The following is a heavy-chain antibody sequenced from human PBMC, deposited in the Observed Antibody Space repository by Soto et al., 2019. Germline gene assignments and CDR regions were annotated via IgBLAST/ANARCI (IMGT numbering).Heavy chain of an antibody. V-gene: IGHV4-39*07. D-gene: IGHD3-3*01. J-gene: IGHJ5*02. Sequence: PSETLSLTCTVSGASISSSSYYWGWIRQPPGKGLECIGSIYYSGSTNYNPSLKSRVTISVDTSKNQFSLKLSSVTAADKAVYYCARVVARYEFWRGYAGLNWFDPWGQGTLVTVSS. CDR1: GASISSSSYY. CDR2: IYYSGST. CDR3: ARVVARYEFWRGYAGLNWFDP.